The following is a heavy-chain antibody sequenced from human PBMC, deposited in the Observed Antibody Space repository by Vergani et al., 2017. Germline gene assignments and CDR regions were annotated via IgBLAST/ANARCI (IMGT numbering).Heavy chain of an antibody. Sequence: QVQLVQSGAEVKKPGSSVKVSCKASGGTFSSYAISWVRQAPGQGLEWMGGIIPIFGTANYAQKFQGRVTITADESTSTAYMERSSLRSEDTAVYYCARDPRAYYYGSGSQRFDYWGQGTLVTVSS. CDR2: IIPIFGTA. V-gene: IGHV1-69*12. CDR3: ARDPRAYYYGSGSQRFDY. CDR1: GGTFSSYA. D-gene: IGHD3-10*01. J-gene: IGHJ4*02.